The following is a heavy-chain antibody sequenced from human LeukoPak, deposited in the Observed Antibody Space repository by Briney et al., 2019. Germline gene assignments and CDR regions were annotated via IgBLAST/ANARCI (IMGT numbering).Heavy chain of an antibody. Sequence: SETLSLTCTVSGGSIRSYYWSWIRQPAGKGLEWIGRIYISGSTNYNPSLKSRVTISVDTSKNQFSLKLSSVTAADTAVYYCARVRLDIVVVPAAYYYYYYMDVWGKGTTVTVSS. J-gene: IGHJ6*03. CDR2: IYISGST. CDR3: ARVRLDIVVVPAAYYYYYYMDV. CDR1: GGSIRSYY. D-gene: IGHD2-2*03. V-gene: IGHV4-4*07.